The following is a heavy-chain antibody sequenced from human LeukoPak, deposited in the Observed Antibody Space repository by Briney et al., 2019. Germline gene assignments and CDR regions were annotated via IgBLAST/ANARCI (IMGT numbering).Heavy chain of an antibody. Sequence: SVKVSCKASGGTFSSYAISWVRQAPGQGLEWMGGIIPIFGTANYAQKFQGRVTITADKSTSTAYMELSSLRSEDTAVYYRAREREGIAVAGTFFDIWGQGTMVTVSS. V-gene: IGHV1-69*06. CDR2: IIPIFGTA. D-gene: IGHD6-19*01. CDR3: AREREGIAVAGTFFDI. J-gene: IGHJ3*02. CDR1: GGTFSSYA.